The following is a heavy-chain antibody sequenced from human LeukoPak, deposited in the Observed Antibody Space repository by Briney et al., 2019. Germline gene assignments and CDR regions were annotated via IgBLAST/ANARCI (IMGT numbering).Heavy chain of an antibody. Sequence: PGGSLRPSCAASGFTFNTYAMSWVRQAPGKGLEWVSAVSGTGAMTYYADSVKGRFTISRDNSKNTLYLQMNSLRAEDTAVYYCARDLHYYVAMDVWGQGATVTVSS. CDR2: VSGTGAMT. D-gene: IGHD3-10*02. CDR3: ARDLHYYVAMDV. CDR1: GFTFNTYA. J-gene: IGHJ6*02. V-gene: IGHV3-23*01.